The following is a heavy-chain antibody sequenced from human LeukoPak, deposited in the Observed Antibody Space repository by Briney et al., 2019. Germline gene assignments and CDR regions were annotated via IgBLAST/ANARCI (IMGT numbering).Heavy chain of an antibody. CDR3: SSSSAAVAGYYYYGMDV. Sequence: GRSLRLSCAASGFTFSSYAMHWVRQAPGKGLEWVAVISYDGSNKYYADSVKGRFTISRDNSKNTLYLQMNSLRAEDTAVYYCSSSSAAVAGYYYYGMDVWGQGTTVTVSS. V-gene: IGHV3-30-3*01. J-gene: IGHJ6*02. CDR1: GFTFSSYA. D-gene: IGHD6-19*01. CDR2: ISYDGSNK.